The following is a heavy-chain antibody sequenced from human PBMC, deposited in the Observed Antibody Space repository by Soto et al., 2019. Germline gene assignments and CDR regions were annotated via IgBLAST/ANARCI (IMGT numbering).Heavy chain of an antibody. CDR2: IYWDDDK. CDR1: GFSLTTSGVG. Sequence: ITLNESGPTPVKPRQTLTLTCTFSGFSLTTSGVGVGWIRQSPGKAPEWLALIYWDDDKRYSPSLKSRLTITKDTSKNQVVLTMADLDPADTATYYCAHRVLRTVFGLVTTTAIYFDFWGQGTQVAVSS. CDR3: AHRVLRTVFGLVTTTAIYFDF. V-gene: IGHV2-5*02. J-gene: IGHJ4*02. D-gene: IGHD3-3*01.